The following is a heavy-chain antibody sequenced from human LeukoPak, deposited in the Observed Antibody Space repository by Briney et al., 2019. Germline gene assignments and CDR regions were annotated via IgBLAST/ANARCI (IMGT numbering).Heavy chain of an antibody. Sequence: SETPSLTCAVSGYSIISDYYWGWFRLPPGKGLEWVGSINHSGSTYYNLSLKSRVTISVDTSKNQFSLSVSSVTAADTAVYYCARNLGYSTLDYWGRGLLVTVSS. V-gene: IGHV4-38-2*01. D-gene: IGHD6-13*01. CDR1: GYSIISDYY. CDR2: INHSGST. CDR3: ARNLGYSTLDY. J-gene: IGHJ4*02.